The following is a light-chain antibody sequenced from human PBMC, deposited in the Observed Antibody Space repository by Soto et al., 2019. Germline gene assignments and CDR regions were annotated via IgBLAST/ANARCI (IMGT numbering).Light chain of an antibody. CDR3: SSYTSSSTPYV. CDR2: DVS. V-gene: IGLV2-14*01. CDR1: SSDVGGYNY. Sequence: QSALTQPASVSGSPGQLITISCTGTSSDVGGYNYVSWYQQHPGKAPKLMIYDVSSRPSGVSNRFSGAKSGNTASLTISGLQTEDEADYYCSSYTSSSTPYVFGTGTKLTVL. J-gene: IGLJ1*01.